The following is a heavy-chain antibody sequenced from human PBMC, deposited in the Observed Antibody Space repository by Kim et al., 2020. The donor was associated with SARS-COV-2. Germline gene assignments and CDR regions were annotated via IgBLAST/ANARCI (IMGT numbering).Heavy chain of an antibody. J-gene: IGHJ3*01. CDR3: ARVEGITIFGVVIIGAFDV. Sequence: SETLSLTCTVSGGSISSGGYYWSWIRQHPGKGLEWIGYIYYSGSTYYNPSLKSRVTISVDTSKNQFSLKLSSMTAADTAVYYCARVEGITIFGVVIIGAFDVWGRGTMVTVSS. CDR2: IYYSGST. V-gene: IGHV4-31*03. D-gene: IGHD3-3*01. CDR1: GGSISSGGYY.